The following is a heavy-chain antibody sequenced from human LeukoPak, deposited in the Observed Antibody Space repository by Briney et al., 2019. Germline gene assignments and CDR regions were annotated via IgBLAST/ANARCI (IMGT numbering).Heavy chain of an antibody. J-gene: IGHJ4*02. CDR1: GYTFTNYY. Sequence: GASVKVSCKASGYTFTNYYIHWVRQAPGQGLEWMGWINSISGGTNYAQKFQGRVTMTRDTSITTAYMDLSRLRSDDTAVYYCARIYYYDTSGYYYWGQGTLVTVSS. CDR2: INSISGGT. CDR3: ARIYYYDTSGYYY. V-gene: IGHV1-2*02. D-gene: IGHD3-22*01.